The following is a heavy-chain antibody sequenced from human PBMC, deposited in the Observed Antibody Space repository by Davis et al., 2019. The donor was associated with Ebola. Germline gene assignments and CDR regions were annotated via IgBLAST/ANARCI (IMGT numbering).Heavy chain of an antibody. V-gene: IGHV3-23*01. J-gene: IGHJ4*02. CDR3: AKEENGGLFEN. CDR1: GFTFSSYA. D-gene: IGHD7-27*01. CDR2: LGLSADT. Sequence: GESLKISCAASGFTFSSYAMSWVRQAPGKGLEWVSTLGLSADTYYADSVKGRFTISRDNSKNTLHLQMNSLRVEDTAIYYCAKEENGGLFENWGQGTLVIVSS.